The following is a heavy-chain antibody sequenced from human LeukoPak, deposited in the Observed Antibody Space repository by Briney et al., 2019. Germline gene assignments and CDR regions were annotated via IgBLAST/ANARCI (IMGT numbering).Heavy chain of an antibody. J-gene: IGHJ5*02. CDR1: GESFSGYF. CDR3: ARSGGEWWFDP. CDR2: INHSGSTS. V-gene: IGHV4-34*01. D-gene: IGHD3-10*01. Sequence: SETLSLTCAVYGESFSGYFWNWIRQPPGKGLEWIGEINHSGSTSNHNPSLKSRVTMSVDTSKNQFSLKLSSVTAADTAVYYCARSGGEWWFDPWGQGTLVTVSS.